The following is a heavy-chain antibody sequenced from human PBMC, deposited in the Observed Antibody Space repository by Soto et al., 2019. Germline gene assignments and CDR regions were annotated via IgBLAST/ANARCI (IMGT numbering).Heavy chain of an antibody. CDR1: GGTFSSYA. J-gene: IGHJ4*02. CDR3: ARDDYGDYLFDY. V-gene: IGHV1-69*13. CDR2: IIPIFGTA. Sequence: ASVKVSCKASGGTFSSYAISWVRQAPGQGLEWMGGIIPIFGTANYAQKFQGRVTITADESTSTAYMELSSLRSEDTAVYYCARDDYGDYLFDYWGQGTLVTVSS. D-gene: IGHD4-17*01.